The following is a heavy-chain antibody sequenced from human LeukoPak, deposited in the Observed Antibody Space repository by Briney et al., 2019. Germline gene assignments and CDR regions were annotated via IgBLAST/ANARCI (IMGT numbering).Heavy chain of an antibody. CDR2: ISGSGGST. Sequence: PGGSLRLSCAVSGFTFSSDAMSWVRQAPGKGLERVSVISGSGGSTYYADSVKGRFTISRDNSKSTLYLQMNSLRAEDTAVYYCAKVRSGWSPFHYWGQGTLVTVSS. D-gene: IGHD6-19*01. V-gene: IGHV3-23*01. J-gene: IGHJ4*02. CDR3: AKVRSGWSPFHY. CDR1: GFTFSSDA.